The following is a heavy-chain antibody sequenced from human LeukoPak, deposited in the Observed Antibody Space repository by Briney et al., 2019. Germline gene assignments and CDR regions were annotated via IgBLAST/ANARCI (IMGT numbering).Heavy chain of an antibody. J-gene: IGHJ4*02. D-gene: IGHD1-14*01. V-gene: IGHV3-15*01. CDR2: IKNKADAGTV. CDR1: GFTFSNVW. CDR3: TTEGLPGPFDY. Sequence: GGSLRLSCAASGFTFSNVWMSWVRQAPGKGLEWVGRIKNKADAGTVEYAAPVKSRFSISRDDSKNTVYLQMNSLETEDTAMYYCTTEGLPGPFDYWGQGTLVTVSS.